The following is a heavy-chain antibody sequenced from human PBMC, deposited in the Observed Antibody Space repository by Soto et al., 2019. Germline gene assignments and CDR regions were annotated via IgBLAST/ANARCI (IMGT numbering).Heavy chain of an antibody. CDR3: ARALIQLRPHHYHGMEV. CDR1: GGSISSGDYY. V-gene: IGHV4-30-4*01. Sequence: SETLSLTCTVSGGSISSGDYYWSWIRQPPGKGLEWIGYIYYSGNTYYNPSLKSRVAISVDTSKNQFSLKVSSVTAADTAVYYCARALIQLRPHHYHGMEVLGQGTTVTVSS. CDR2: IYYSGNT. J-gene: IGHJ6*01. D-gene: IGHD5-18*01.